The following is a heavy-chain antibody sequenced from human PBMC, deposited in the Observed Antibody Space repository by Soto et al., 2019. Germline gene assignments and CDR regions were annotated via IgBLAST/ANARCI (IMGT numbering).Heavy chain of an antibody. V-gene: IGHV1-46*01. CDR2: INPNGGST. CDR3: ARGLYSFDK. CDR1: GYIFTNYY. D-gene: IGHD2-21*01. Sequence: QVRLVQSGAEVKKPGASVKASCKASGYIFTNYYIHWVRQAPGQGLEWMAIINPNGGSTSCSQEFKGRTTLTRDTSTSTVYVDLSSLTSEDTAGYYGARGLYSFDKWGQGTLVTVSS. J-gene: IGHJ4*02.